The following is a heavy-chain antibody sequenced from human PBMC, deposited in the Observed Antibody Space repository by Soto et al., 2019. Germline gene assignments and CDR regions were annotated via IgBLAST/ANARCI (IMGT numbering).Heavy chain of an antibody. V-gene: IGHV3-23*01. Sequence: EVQLLESGGGLVQPGGSLRLSCAASGFTFNNYAMTWVRQAPGKGLEWVSAISGGGDTTSYADSVKGRFTVSRDGSKNTLYLQMSSLRAEDTALYCCAKGRGGSGSLNPRVDFWGQGTLVTVSS. D-gene: IGHD3-10*01. CDR1: GFTFNNYA. CDR2: ISGGGDTT. CDR3: AKGRGGSGSLNPRVDF. J-gene: IGHJ4*02.